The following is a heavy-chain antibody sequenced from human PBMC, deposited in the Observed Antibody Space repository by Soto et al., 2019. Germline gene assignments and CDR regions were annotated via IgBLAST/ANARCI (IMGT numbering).Heavy chain of an antibody. D-gene: IGHD3-10*01. CDR3: VRQPGGVATPGDDY. CDR1: GYNFDAFD. J-gene: IGHJ4*02. Sequence: QMQLVQSGAEVKKPGASVKVSCEASGYNFDAFDIHWVRQAAGQGLEWMGWMNPRTGDTAFAQEFQDRVTMTSDTSRNTAYMEVSGLRSEDTAVYFCVRQPGGVATPGDDYWGQGTLVTVSS. V-gene: IGHV1-8*02. CDR2: MNPRTGDT.